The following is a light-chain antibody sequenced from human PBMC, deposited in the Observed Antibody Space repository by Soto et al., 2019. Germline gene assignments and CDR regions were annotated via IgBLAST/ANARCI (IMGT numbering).Light chain of an antibody. J-gene: IGLJ3*02. Sequence: QSALTQPASVSGSPGQSITISCTGTSSDIGTYKYVSWCQHHPGKAPKLMIFEVSNRPSGISDRFSGFKSANTAYLTISGVQPEDEADYHCSSYTTSKTVVFGGGTKLTVL. CDR2: EVS. CDR1: SSDIGTYKY. CDR3: SSYTTSKTVV. V-gene: IGLV2-14*01.